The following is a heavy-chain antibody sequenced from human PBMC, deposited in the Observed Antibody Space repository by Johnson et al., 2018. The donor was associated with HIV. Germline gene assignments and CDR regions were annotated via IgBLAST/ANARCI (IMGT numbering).Heavy chain of an antibody. V-gene: IGHV3-66*01. J-gene: IGHJ3*02. Sequence: VQLVESGGGLVKPGGSLRLSCAVSGFTVSNNYMNWVRQAPGKGLEWVSVIYSGGSTYYADSVKGRFTISRDNSKNTLYLQMNSLRAEDTAVYYCARDGESQQLPLGDAFDIWGQGTMVIVSS. CDR3: ARDGESQQLPLGDAFDI. CDR1: GFTVSNNY. CDR2: IYSGGST. D-gene: IGHD6-13*01.